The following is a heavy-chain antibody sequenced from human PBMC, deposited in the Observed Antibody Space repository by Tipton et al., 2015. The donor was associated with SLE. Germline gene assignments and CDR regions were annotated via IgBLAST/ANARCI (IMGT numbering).Heavy chain of an antibody. CDR1: GGSISSSSYY. J-gene: IGHJ5*02. V-gene: IGHV4-61*02. CDR3: ARVDSSSSRTGFDP. Sequence: TLSLTCTVSGGSISSSSYYWGWIRQPPGKGLEWIGRIYTSGSTNYNPSLKSRVTISVDTSKNQFSLKLSSVTAADTAVYYCARVDSSSSRTGFDPWGQGTLVTVSS. CDR2: IYTSGST. D-gene: IGHD6-13*01.